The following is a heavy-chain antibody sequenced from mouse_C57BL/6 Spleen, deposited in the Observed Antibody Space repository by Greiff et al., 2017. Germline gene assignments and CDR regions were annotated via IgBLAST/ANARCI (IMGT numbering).Heavy chain of an antibody. Sequence: LVESGAELVKPGASVKISCKASGYAFSRYWMNWVKQRPGKGLEWIGQIYPGDGDTNYNGKFKGKATLTADKSSSTAYMQLSSLTSEDSAVYFCAREEGSSPGYWGQGTTLTVSS. CDR3: AREEGSSPGY. D-gene: IGHD1-1*01. J-gene: IGHJ2*01. V-gene: IGHV1-80*01. CDR2: IYPGDGDT. CDR1: GYAFSRYW.